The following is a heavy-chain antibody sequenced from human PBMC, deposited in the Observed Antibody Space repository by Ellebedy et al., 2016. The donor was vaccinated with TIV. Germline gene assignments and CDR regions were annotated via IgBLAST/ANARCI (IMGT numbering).Heavy chain of an antibody. J-gene: IGHJ4*02. CDR1: GHTFTSYD. CDR3: ARAVTTGGINVFDY. CDR2: LYPNAGNT. D-gene: IGHD2-15*01. Sequence: ASVKVSCKASGHTFTSYDINWVRQVTGQGLEWMGILYPNAGNTNYAQQFQGRVTVTRDTSTSTVYMELSSLRSDDTAVYYCARAVTTGGINVFDYWGQGTLVTVSS. V-gene: IGHV1-46*01.